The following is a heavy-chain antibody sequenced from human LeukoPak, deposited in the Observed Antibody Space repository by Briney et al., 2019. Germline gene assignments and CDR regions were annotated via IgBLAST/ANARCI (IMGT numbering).Heavy chain of an antibody. V-gene: IGHV1-18*01. Sequence: ASVKVSCKASGYTFTSYGISWVRQAPGQGLEWMGWISAYNGNTNYAQKLQGRVTMTTDTSTSTAYMELRSLRSDDTAVYYCARTRGGTYCGGDCNSPDFDYWGQGTLVTVSS. CDR2: ISAYNGNT. CDR1: GYTFTSYG. CDR3: ARTRGGTYCGGDCNSPDFDY. J-gene: IGHJ4*02. D-gene: IGHD2-21*02.